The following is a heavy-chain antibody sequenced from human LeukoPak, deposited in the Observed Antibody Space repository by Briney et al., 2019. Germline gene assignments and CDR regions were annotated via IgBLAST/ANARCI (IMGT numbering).Heavy chain of an antibody. D-gene: IGHD2-8*02. J-gene: IGHJ4*02. CDR1: GFTFSSYS. CDR2: ISSSSTI. CDR3: ARIRILVSLDY. Sequence: PGGSLRLSCAASGFTFSSYSMNWVRQAPGKGLEWVSYISSSSTIYYADSVKGRFTVSRDNAKNSLYLQMNSLRAEDTAVYYCARIRILVSLDYWGQGTLVTVSS. V-gene: IGHV3-48*04.